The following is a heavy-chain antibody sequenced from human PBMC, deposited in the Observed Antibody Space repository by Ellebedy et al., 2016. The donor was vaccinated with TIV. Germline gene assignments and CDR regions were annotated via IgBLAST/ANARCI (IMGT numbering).Heavy chain of an antibody. CDR2: ISGSGGDT. CDR1: GFTFSSYA. D-gene: IGHD7-27*01. CDR3: ARDSGYTTNWDVGAY. J-gene: IGHJ4*02. V-gene: IGHV3-23*01. Sequence: PGGSLRLSCAASGFTFSSYAMTWVRQAPGKGLEWVSAISGSGGDTHYADSVKGRFTISRDNSKNTLYLQMNRLRPDDTAAYYCARDSGYTTNWDVGAYWGQGTLVTVSS.